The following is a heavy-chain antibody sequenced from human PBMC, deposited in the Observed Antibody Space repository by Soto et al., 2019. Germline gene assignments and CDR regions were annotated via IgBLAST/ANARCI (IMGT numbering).Heavy chain of an antibody. CDR1: GFAFDSYW. CDR2: LDYDGTTT. CDR3: TRVLPPSSAGTGAY. D-gene: IGHD6-13*01. J-gene: IGHJ4*02. V-gene: IGHV3-74*01. Sequence: EVPLVESGGGLVEPGGSLRLSCAASGFAFDSYWMHWVRQVPGECPVWVSRLDYDGTTTTYAYFVKGRFTISSDNAKNTLFLQMNSLRVEDTAVYYCTRVLPPSSAGTGAYWGQGTLVTVSS.